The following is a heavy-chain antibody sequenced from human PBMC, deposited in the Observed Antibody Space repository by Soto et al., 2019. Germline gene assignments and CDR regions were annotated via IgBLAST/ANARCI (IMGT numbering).Heavy chain of an antibody. D-gene: IGHD3-9*01. Sequence: ASVKVSCKASGYTFTSYYMHWVRQAPGQGLEWMGIINPSGGSTSYAQKFQGRVTMTRDTSTSTVYMELSSLRSEDTAVYYRARVQGALRYFDWPFDYWGQGTLVTVSS. V-gene: IGHV1-46*01. CDR1: GYTFTSYY. J-gene: IGHJ4*02. CDR3: ARVQGALRYFDWPFDY. CDR2: INPSGGST.